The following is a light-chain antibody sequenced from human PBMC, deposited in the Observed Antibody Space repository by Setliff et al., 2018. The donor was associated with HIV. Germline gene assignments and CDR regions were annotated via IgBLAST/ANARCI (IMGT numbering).Light chain of an antibody. J-gene: IGLJ1*01. CDR3: CSNTGSNTYV. Sequence: QSVLTQPASVSGSPGQSITISCTGTSSDIGRYNLVSWYQQYPGKAPKLMIYQATKRPSGVSNRFSCSKSGNTASLTISGLQAEDEADYYCCSNTGSNTYVFGTGTKVTVL. CDR2: QAT. CDR1: SSDIGRYNL. V-gene: IGLV2-23*01.